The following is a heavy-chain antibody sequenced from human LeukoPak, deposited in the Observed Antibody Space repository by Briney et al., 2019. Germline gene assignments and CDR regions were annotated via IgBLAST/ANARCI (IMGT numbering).Heavy chain of an antibody. CDR3: AKELHKTTWYSH. CDR1: EFTFSTYG. D-gene: IGHD2-15*01. J-gene: IGHJ4*02. Sequence: PGRSLRLSCAASEFTFSTYGMHWVRQAPGKGLEWVAVISYDGRTKYYGDSVKGRFTISRDNSKNTLDLQTNSLRAGDTAVYYCAKELHKTTWYSHWGQGTLVTVSS. V-gene: IGHV3-30*18. CDR2: ISYDGRTK.